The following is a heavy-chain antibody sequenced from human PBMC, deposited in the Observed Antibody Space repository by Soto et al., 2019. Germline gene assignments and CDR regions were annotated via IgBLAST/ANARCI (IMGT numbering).Heavy chain of an antibody. D-gene: IGHD5-18*01. Sequence: EVQLVESGGTLVPPGGSLRLSCAASGFTFTSYWMHWVRQAPGKGLVWVSRINGDGSSTDYADSVKGRLTNSRDNAKNTLFRQINSLRAEDTAGYFCGRGNRGHIWLTTYVMDVWGQGTTVTVSS. J-gene: IGHJ6*02. V-gene: IGHV3-74*01. CDR3: GRGNRGHIWLTTYVMDV. CDR1: GFTFTSYW. CDR2: INGDGSST.